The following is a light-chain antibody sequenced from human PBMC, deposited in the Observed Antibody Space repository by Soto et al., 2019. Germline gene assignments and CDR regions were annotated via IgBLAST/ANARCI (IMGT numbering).Light chain of an antibody. V-gene: IGKV3-20*01. Sequence: EIVMTQSPATLSVSPGERATPSCSASQSVSSSYLAWYQQKPGQAPRLLIYGASNRATGIPDRFSGSGSGTDFTLTISRLEPEDFAVYYCQQYGGSVQTFGQGTKVDIK. CDR3: QQYGGSVQT. J-gene: IGKJ1*01. CDR1: QSVSSSY. CDR2: GAS.